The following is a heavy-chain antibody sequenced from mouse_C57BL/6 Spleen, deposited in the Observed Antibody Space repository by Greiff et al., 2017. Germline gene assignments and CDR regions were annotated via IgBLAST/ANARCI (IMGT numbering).Heavy chain of an antibody. CDR1: GYTFTSYG. CDR2: IYPRSGNT. J-gene: IGHJ3*01. V-gene: IGHV1-81*01. D-gene: IGHD1-1*01. Sequence: VQLQQSGAELARPGASVKLSCKASGYTFTSYGISWVKQRTGQGLEWIGEIYPRSGNTYYNEKFKGKATLTADKSSSTAYMELRSLTSEDSAVYFCARITTVTYWGQGTLVTVSA. CDR3: ARITTVTY.